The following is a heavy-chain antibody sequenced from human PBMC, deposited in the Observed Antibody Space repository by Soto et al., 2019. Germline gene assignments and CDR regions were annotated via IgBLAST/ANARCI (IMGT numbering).Heavy chain of an antibody. D-gene: IGHD3-3*01. V-gene: IGHV4-34*01. CDR1: GGSFSGYY. CDR3: ARGSVDYNFWSGYYSRFYYFDF. Sequence: SETLSLTYAVYGGSFSGYYWSWIRQPPGKGLEWIGEINHSGITNYNPSLKSRVTISVDTSKNQFSLNLTSMTAADTAVYYCARGSVDYNFWSGYYSRFYYFDFWGQGTLVTVSS. J-gene: IGHJ4*02. CDR2: INHSGIT.